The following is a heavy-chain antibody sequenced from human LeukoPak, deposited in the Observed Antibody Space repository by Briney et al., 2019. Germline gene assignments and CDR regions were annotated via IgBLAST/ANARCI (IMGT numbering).Heavy chain of an antibody. CDR1: GFTFSAYS. J-gene: IGHJ4*02. D-gene: IGHD3-22*01. Sequence: GGSLRLSCAASGFTFSAYSMNWVRQAPGKGLEWVSSISSSSGYMYYADSVKGRFTISRDNAKNSLYLQMNSLKTEDTAFYYCAKGARSSSGYTTDWGQGILVTVSS. V-gene: IGHV3-21*04. CDR3: AKGARSSSGYTTD. CDR2: ISSSSGYM.